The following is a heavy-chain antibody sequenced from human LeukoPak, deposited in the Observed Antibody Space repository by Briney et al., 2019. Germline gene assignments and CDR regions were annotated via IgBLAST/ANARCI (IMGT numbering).Heavy chain of an antibody. D-gene: IGHD2-2*01. CDR2: IYPGDSDT. V-gene: IGHV5-51*01. CDR3: ARCIVVVPAAICDWFDP. Sequence: GESLKISCKGSGYSFTSYWIGWVRQMPGKGLEWVGIIYPGDSDTRYSPSFQGQVTISADKSISTAYLQWSSLKAPDTAMYYCARCIVVVPAAICDWFDPWGQGTLVTVSS. J-gene: IGHJ5*02. CDR1: GYSFTSYW.